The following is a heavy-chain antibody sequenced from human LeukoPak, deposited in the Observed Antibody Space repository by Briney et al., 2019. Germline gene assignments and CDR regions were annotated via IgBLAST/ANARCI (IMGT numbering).Heavy chain of an antibody. CDR1: GGSISSGGYY. V-gene: IGHV4-31*03. CDR2: IYYSGST. J-gene: IGHJ3*02. D-gene: IGHD3-22*01. CDR3: ARETDYYDSSGYSGAFDI. Sequence: SETLSLTRTVSGGSISSGGYYWSWIRQHPGKGLEWIGYIYYSGSTYYNPSLKSRVTISVDTSKNQFSLKLSSVTAADTAVYYCARETDYYDSSGYSGAFDIWGQGTMVTVSS.